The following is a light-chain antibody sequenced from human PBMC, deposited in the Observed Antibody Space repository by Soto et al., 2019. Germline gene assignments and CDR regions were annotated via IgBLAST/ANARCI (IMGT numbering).Light chain of an antibody. J-gene: IGLJ3*02. Sequence: QSAVSQPPSASGTPGQRVTVSCSGRSSNIGRNFVYWYQQFPGAAPKLLIFKNDQRPSGVPDRFSGSKSGTSASLAISGLRSEDEADYYCATWDASLSGWVFGGGTKVTVL. CDR1: SSNIGRNF. CDR2: KND. V-gene: IGLV1-47*01. CDR3: ATWDASLSGWV.